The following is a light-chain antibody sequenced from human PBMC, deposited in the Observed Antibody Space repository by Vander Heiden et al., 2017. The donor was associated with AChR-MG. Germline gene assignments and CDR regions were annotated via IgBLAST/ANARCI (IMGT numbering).Light chain of an antibody. CDR3: QQYGSSPRT. CDR1: QSVSSSY. CDR2: GAS. V-gene: IGKV3-20*01. J-gene: IGKJ1*01. Sequence: EIVLTQSPGTLSWSPGERATPSCRASQSVSSSYLAWYQQKPGQAPRLLISGASSRATGIPDRFSGSGSGTDFTLTISRLEPEDFAVYYCQQYGSSPRTFGPGTKVEIK.